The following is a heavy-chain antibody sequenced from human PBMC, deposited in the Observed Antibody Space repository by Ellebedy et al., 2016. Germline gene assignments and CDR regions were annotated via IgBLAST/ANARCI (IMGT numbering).Heavy chain of an antibody. CDR1: GYTVTNFG. J-gene: IGHJ5*02. D-gene: IGHD2-2*01. CDR2: ISGYNGNT. Sequence: ASVKVSXKASGYTVTNFGFNWVRQAPGQGLEWMGWISGYNGNTKYAQRLQGRVTMTTDTSTSTVYMELRSLRPDDTAVYYCARVPPGNPSWFNPWGQGTLVTVSS. V-gene: IGHV1-18*01. CDR3: ARVPPGNPSWFNP.